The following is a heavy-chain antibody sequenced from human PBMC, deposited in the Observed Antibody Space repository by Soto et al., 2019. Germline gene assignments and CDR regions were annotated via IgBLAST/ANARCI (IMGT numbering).Heavy chain of an antibody. CDR3: ARAGDYIWGSYRYRWFDP. CDR1: GFPFSSYS. J-gene: IGHJ5*02. Sequence: GGSLRLSCAASGFPFSSYSMNWVRQAPWKGLEWVSYISSSSSTIYYADSVKGRFTISRDNAKNSLYLQMNSLRAEDTAVYYCARAGDYIWGSYRYRWFDPWGQGTLVTVSS. D-gene: IGHD3-16*02. CDR2: ISSSSSTI. V-gene: IGHV3-48*01.